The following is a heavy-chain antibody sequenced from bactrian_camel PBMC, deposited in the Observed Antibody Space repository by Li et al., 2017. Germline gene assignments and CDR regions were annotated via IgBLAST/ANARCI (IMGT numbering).Heavy chain of an antibody. J-gene: IGHJ4*01. V-gene: IGHV3S53*01. CDR2: IEGDGTT. CDR1: GYTYRDYC. CDR3: AADSSGSALSLRPGRYAY. D-gene: IGHD1*01. Sequence: VQLVESGGGSVRAGGSLRLSCAASGYTYRDYCMGWFRQAPGKEREGVAAIEGDGTTSYADFVEGRFSVSKDNAKNTLYLHMNSLKPEDTAIYYCAADSSGSALSLRPGRYAYWGQGTQVTVS.